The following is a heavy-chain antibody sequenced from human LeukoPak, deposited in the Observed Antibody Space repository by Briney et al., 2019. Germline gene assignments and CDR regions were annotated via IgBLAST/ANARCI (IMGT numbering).Heavy chain of an antibody. CDR1: GGSISSSSYY. Sequence: SETLSLTCTVSGGSISSSSYYWGWIRQPPGKGLEWIGSIYHSGSTYYNPSLKSRVTMSVDTSKNQFSLKLSSVTAADTAVYYCARDGDVLYSNYYFDYWGQGTLVTVSS. J-gene: IGHJ4*02. V-gene: IGHV4-39*07. CDR3: ARDGDVLYSNYYFDY. CDR2: IYHSGST. D-gene: IGHD4-11*01.